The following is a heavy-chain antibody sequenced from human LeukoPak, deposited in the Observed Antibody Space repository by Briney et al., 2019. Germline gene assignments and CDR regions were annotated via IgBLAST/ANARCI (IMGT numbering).Heavy chain of an antibody. D-gene: IGHD3-22*01. Sequence: GESLQISCQGSGYIFTSYWIGWVRPVPGKGLEWMGIIYPGDSDTRYSPSFQGQVTISADKSISTAYLQWSSLKASDTAMYYCATQVNYYDTSEDAFDIWGQGTMVTVSS. J-gene: IGHJ3*02. V-gene: IGHV5-51*01. CDR1: GYIFTSYW. CDR2: IYPGDSDT. CDR3: ATQVNYYDTSEDAFDI.